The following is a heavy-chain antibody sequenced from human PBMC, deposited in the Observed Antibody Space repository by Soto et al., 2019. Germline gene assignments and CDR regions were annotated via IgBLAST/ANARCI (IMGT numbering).Heavy chain of an antibody. CDR3: ARVWGYRSAFDI. J-gene: IGHJ3*02. Sequence: EVQLVESGGGLVKPGGSLRLSCAASGFTFSSYSMNWVRQAPGKGLEWVSSISSSSSYRYYADSVKGRFTISRDNAKNTLYLKMNRLRAEDTAVYYCARVWGYRSAFDIWGQGTMVTVSS. V-gene: IGHV3-21*01. CDR2: ISSSSSYR. CDR1: GFTFSSYS. D-gene: IGHD6-13*01.